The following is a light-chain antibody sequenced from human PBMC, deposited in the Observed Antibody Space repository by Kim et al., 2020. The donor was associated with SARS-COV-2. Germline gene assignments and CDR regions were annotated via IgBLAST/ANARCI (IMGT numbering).Light chain of an antibody. Sequence: VALGQHVRITCQGDSLRSYYATWYQQQPGQAPILVIYGKNNRPSGIPDRFSGSSSGNTASLTITGTQAGDEADYYCNSRDSNDNVVFGGGTKLTVL. CDR2: GKN. J-gene: IGLJ2*01. CDR3: NSRDSNDNVV. CDR1: SLRSYY. V-gene: IGLV3-19*01.